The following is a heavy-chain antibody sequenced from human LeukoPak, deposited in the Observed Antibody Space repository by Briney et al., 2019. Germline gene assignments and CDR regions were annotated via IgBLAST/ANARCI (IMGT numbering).Heavy chain of an antibody. D-gene: IGHD4-17*01. Sequence: GGSLRLSCAASGFTFSSYSMNWARQAPGKGLEWVSYISYSSSTIYYADSVKGRFTISRDNGKNSLYLQMNSLRAEDTAVYYCARDRLHYGEYEKTFDYWGQGTLVTVSS. J-gene: IGHJ4*02. CDR2: ISYSSSTI. CDR1: GFTFSSYS. CDR3: ARDRLHYGEYEKTFDY. V-gene: IGHV3-48*01.